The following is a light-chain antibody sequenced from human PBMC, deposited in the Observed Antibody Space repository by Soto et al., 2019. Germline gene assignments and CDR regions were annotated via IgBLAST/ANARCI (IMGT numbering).Light chain of an antibody. CDR2: DND. J-gene: IGLJ2*01. Sequence: QSVLTQPPSVSAAPGQKVTISCSGSSSNIGNNYVFWYQQLPGTAPQLLIYDNDKRPSGIPDRFSGSKSGPSATLGITGLQTGEEADYYCATWDRSLSVGVFGGGTKLTVL. V-gene: IGLV1-51*01. CDR1: SSNIGNNY. CDR3: ATWDRSLSVGV.